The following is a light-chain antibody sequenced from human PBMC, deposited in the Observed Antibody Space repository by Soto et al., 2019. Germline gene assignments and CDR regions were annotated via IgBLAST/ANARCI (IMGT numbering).Light chain of an antibody. CDR2: DVN. CDR1: SSDVGGYNY. CDR3: CSYTSSSTYV. V-gene: IGLV2-14*01. J-gene: IGLJ1*01. Sequence: QSVLTQPASVSGSPGQSITISCTGTSSDVGGYNYVSWYQQHPGKAPKLMIFDVNNRPSGVSNRFSGSKSGNTASLTISGLQAEDEADYYSCSYTSSSTYVFRTRTKLTVL.